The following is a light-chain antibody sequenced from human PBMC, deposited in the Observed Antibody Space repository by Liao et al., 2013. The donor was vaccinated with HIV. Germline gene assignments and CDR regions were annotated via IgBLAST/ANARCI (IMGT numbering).Light chain of an antibody. CDR3: QVWDSSSHLV. V-gene: IGLV3-21*04. Sequence: SYELTQPPSVSVAPGKTATITCGGNNIGSKSVHWYQQKPGQAPVLVISYDSDRPSGIPERFSGSNSGNTATLTITTVEAGDEADYYCQVWDSSSHLVFGGGTKLTV. CDR1: NIGSKS. J-gene: IGLJ2*01. CDR2: YDS.